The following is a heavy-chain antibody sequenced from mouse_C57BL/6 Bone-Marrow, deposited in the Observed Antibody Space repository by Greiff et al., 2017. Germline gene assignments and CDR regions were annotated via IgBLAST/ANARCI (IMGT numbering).Heavy chain of an antibody. V-gene: IGHV1-59*01. Sequence: QVQLQQSGAELVRPGTSVKLSCKASGYTFTSYWMHWVKQRPGQGLEWIGVIDPSDSYTTYTQKFKGKATLTVDTSSSTAYMQLSSLTAEDSAVYYCARFNSYFDYWGQGTTLTVSS. CDR2: IDPSDSYT. CDR1: GYTFTSYW. CDR3: ARFNSYFDY. J-gene: IGHJ2*01.